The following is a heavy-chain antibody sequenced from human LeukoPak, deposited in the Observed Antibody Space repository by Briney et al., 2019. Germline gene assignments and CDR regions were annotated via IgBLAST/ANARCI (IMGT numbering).Heavy chain of an antibody. CDR3: ARVEAYCTRTSCHDY. Sequence: GASVKVSCKASGYTFTSYGISWVRQAPGQGLEWMGWISAYNGNTNYAQKLQGRVTMTTDTSTSTAYMELRSLRSDDTAVYYCARVEAYCTRTSCHDYWGQGTLVTVSS. CDR2: ISAYNGNT. V-gene: IGHV1-18*01. J-gene: IGHJ4*02. D-gene: IGHD2-2*01. CDR1: GYTFTSYG.